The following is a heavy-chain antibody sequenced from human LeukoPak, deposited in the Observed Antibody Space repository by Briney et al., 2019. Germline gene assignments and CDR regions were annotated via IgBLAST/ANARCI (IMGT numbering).Heavy chain of an antibody. Sequence: SVKVSCKASGGTFSSYAISWVRQAPGQGLEWMGGIIPIFGVANYAQKFQGRVTITADKSTSTAYMELSSLRSEDTAMYYCATLGVSSGTDYWGQGTLVTVSS. CDR1: GGTFSSYA. J-gene: IGHJ4*02. D-gene: IGHD3-22*01. CDR3: ATLGVSSGTDY. CDR2: IIPIFGVA. V-gene: IGHV1-69*10.